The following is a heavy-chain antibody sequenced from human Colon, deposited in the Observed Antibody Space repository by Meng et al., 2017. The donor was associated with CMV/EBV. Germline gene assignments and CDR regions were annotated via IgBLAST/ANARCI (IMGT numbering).Heavy chain of an antibody. J-gene: IGHJ1*01. CDR1: GYTFTDFY. D-gene: IGHD1-26*01. CDR3: ARVGGGSFLRGYLEH. CDR2: INPNSGGT. Sequence: ASVKVSCKTSGYTFTDFYIHWVRQAPGQGLEWMGWINPNSGGTKYPQKFQGRATVTRDNSISTVYMELSRLRSDDTAVYYCARVGGGSFLRGYLEHWGQGSLVTVSS. V-gene: IGHV1-2*02.